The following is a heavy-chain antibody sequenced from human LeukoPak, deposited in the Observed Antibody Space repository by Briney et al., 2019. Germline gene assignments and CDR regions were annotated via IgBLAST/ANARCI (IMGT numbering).Heavy chain of an antibody. D-gene: IGHD5-24*01. J-gene: IGHJ4*02. CDR1: GFTFNRNN. Sequence: PGGSLRLSCAASGFTFNRNNMNWVRQAPGKGLEWVSLIFSNGDTHYADSVKGRFTISRDTSKNTVSLQMNSLRVEGTAMYYCTRDQMNYWGQGTLVTVSS. CDR2: IFSNGDT. V-gene: IGHV3-53*01. CDR3: TRDQMNY.